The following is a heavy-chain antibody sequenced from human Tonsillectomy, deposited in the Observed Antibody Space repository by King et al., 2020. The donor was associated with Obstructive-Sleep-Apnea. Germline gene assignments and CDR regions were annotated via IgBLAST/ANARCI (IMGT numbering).Heavy chain of an antibody. Sequence: VQLVESGGGLVQPGGSLRLSCAASGFTFSSYAMNWVRQAPGKGLAWVSAIRGSGDSIYYADSVKGRFTISRDNSRNTLYLQMNSLRAEDTAVYYCAKDSTSGSYLFDYWGQGTLVTVSS. CDR3: AKDSTSGSYLFDY. V-gene: IGHV3-23*04. D-gene: IGHD3-10*01. J-gene: IGHJ4*02. CDR1: GFTFSSYA. CDR2: IRGSGDSI.